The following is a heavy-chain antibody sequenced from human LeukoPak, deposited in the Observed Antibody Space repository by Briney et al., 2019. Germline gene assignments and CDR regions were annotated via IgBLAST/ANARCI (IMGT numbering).Heavy chain of an antibody. CDR1: GYSFTSYW. CDR3: ARPLQETTSKSAYYYYYGMDV. D-gene: IGHD1/OR15-1a*01. V-gene: IGHV5-51*01. Sequence: GESPKIYCKGSGYSFTSYWIGWVRQMPGKGLEWMGIIYPGGSDTRYSPSFQGQVTISADKSISTAYLQWSSLKASDTAMYYCARPLQETTSKSAYYYYYGMDVWGQGTTVTVSS. J-gene: IGHJ6*02. CDR2: IYPGGSDT.